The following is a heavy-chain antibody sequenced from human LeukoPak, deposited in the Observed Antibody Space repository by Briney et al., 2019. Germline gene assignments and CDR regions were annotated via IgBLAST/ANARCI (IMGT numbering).Heavy chain of an antibody. J-gene: IGHJ4*02. D-gene: IGHD2-2*01. CDR2: FNPENGNT. Sequence: ASVKVSCKASGYSFVDYGITWVRQAPGQGLEWMGWFNPENGNTNYAQKVQGRVTMTADTSTSTSYMELRSLRSDDTAVYYCARDDGSTSYPNWGQGTLVTVSS. CDR3: ARDDGSTSYPN. V-gene: IGHV1-18*01. CDR1: GYSFVDYG.